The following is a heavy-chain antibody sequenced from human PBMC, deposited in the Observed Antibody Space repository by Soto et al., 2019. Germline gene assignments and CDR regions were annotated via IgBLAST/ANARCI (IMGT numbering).Heavy chain of an antibody. J-gene: IGHJ4*02. D-gene: IGHD2-21*02. CDR1: GGSMSSYY. Sequence: SETLSLTCTVSGGSMSSYYWNWIRQPPGKGLEWIGYVEFSGRTNYNPSLRSRLTISVDTSKNQFSLKLSSVTAADTAVYYCARADCGGDCYSGGFNYWGQGTLVTVS. CDR2: VEFSGRT. CDR3: ARADCGGDCYSGGFNY. V-gene: IGHV4-59*01.